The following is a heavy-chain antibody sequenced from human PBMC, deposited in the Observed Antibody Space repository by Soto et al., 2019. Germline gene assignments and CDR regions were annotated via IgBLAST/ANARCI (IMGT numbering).Heavy chain of an antibody. J-gene: IGHJ4*02. CDR1: GGSISSGDYY. Sequence: QVQLQESGPGLVKPSQTLSLTCTVSGGSISSGDYYWSWIRQPPGKGLEWIGYIYYSGSTYYNPSLKSRVTISVDTSKNQFSLKLSSVTAADTAVYYCARDTIVGATKAKPYPTIIDYWGQGTLVTVSS. CDR2: IYYSGST. CDR3: ARDTIVGATKAKPYPTIIDY. D-gene: IGHD1-26*01. V-gene: IGHV4-30-4*01.